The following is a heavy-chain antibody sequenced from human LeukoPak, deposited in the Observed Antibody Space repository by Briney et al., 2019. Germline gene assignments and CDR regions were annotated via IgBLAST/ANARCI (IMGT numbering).Heavy chain of an antibody. CDR2: INPNSGGT. V-gene: IGHV1-2*06. Sequence: ASAKVSCKASGYTFTGYSMHWVRQAPGQGLEWLGQINPNSGGTNYAQNFQGRVTMTRDTSVSTAYMELSRLRSDDTAVYYCARMFGPDAGFDYWGQGTLVPVSS. CDR1: GYTFTGYS. J-gene: IGHJ4*02. D-gene: IGHD3-16*01. CDR3: ARMFGPDAGFDY.